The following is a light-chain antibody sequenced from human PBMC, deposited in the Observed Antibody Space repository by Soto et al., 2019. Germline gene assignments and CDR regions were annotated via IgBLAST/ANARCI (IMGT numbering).Light chain of an antibody. CDR3: SSYTSSNTFYV. V-gene: IGLV2-14*01. J-gene: IGLJ1*01. Sequence: QSALNQPASVSGSPGQSITISCTGTSGDIGGYYYVSWYQQFPGKAPKLMIYEVSNRPSGVSNRFSGSKSGNTASLTISGLQAEDEADYYCSSYTSSNTFYVFGPGTKVTV. CDR2: EVS. CDR1: SGDIGGYYY.